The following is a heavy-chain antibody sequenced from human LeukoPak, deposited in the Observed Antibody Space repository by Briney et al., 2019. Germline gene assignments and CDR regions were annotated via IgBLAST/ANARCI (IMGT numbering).Heavy chain of an antibody. CDR3: ARPSYGDYPNAFDI. CDR2: ISYDGTNK. CDR1: GFTFSSYA. Sequence: GRSLRLSCAASGFTFSSYAMHWVRQAPGKGLEWVAVISYDGTNKYYADSVKDRFTISRDNSKNTLYLQMNSLRAEDTAVYYCARPSYGDYPNAFDIWGQGTMVTVSS. J-gene: IGHJ3*02. V-gene: IGHV3-30*04. D-gene: IGHD4-17*01.